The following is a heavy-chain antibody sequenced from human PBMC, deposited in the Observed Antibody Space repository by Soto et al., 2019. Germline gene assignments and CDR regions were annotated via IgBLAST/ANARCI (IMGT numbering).Heavy chain of an antibody. CDR3: AKAEYSYGYGFYYGMDV. J-gene: IGHJ6*02. Sequence: PGGSLRLSCAASGFTFRSSTMTWVRQAPGKGLEWVSSISGSGGTTYYAASVKGRFTISRDNPKNTLYLQMNSLRAEGTAVYYCAKAEYSYGYGFYYGMDVWGQGTTVTVSS. CDR2: ISGSGGTT. CDR1: GFTFRSST. D-gene: IGHD5-18*01. V-gene: IGHV3-23*01.